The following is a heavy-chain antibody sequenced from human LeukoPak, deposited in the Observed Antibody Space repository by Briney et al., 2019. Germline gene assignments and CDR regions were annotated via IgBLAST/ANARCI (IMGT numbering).Heavy chain of an antibody. V-gene: IGHV4-39*01. CDR2: IYYSGST. CDR3: ASLGGVGATRGVGY. J-gene: IGHJ4*02. Sequence: KSSETLSLTCTVSGGSISSSSYYWGWIRQPPGKGLEWIGSIYYSGSTYYNPSLKSRVTISVDTSKNQFSLKLRSVTAADTAVYYCASLGGVGATRGVGYWGQGTLVTVSS. CDR1: GGSISSSSYY. D-gene: IGHD1-26*01.